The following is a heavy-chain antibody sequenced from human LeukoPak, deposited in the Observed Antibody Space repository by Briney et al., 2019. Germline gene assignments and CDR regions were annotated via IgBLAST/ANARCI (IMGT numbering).Heavy chain of an antibody. CDR3: ARETVVVPAAPWGYFDY. CDR2: IIPIFGTA. J-gene: IGHJ4*02. Sequence: SVNVSCKASGGSFSSYAISWVRQAPGQGLEWMGGIIPIFGTANYAQKFQGRVTITADDSTSTAYMELSSLRSEDTAVYYCARETVVVPAAPWGYFDYWGQGTLVTVSS. CDR1: GGSFSSYA. D-gene: IGHD2-2*01. V-gene: IGHV1-69*01.